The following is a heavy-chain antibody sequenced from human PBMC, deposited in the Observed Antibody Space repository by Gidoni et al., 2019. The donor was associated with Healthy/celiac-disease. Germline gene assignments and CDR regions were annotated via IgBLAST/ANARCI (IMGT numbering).Heavy chain of an antibody. J-gene: IGHJ6*02. CDR2: T. CDR3: ARGNWNFDMDV. V-gene: IGHV1-46*01. Sequence: TSNAQKFQARVTMTRDTSTSTVYMELSSLRSEDTAVYYCARGNWNFDMDVWGQGTTVTVSS. D-gene: IGHD1-20*01.